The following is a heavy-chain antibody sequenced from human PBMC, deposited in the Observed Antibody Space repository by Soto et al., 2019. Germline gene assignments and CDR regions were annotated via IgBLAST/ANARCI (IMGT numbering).Heavy chain of an antibody. V-gene: IGHV3-23*01. D-gene: IGHD4-17*01. CDR1: GFTFSTYG. CDR3: AKDHAWGRRVTTRFDY. J-gene: IGHJ4*02. Sequence: EVQLLESGGNLVQPGGSLRLSCAASGFTFSTYGMTWVRLAPGKGLEWVSSISDSGDSTYYADSVKGRFTISRDNSKNTLFLQMNSLRAEDTAVYYCAKDHAWGRRVTTRFDYWGQGALVTVSS. CDR2: ISDSGDST.